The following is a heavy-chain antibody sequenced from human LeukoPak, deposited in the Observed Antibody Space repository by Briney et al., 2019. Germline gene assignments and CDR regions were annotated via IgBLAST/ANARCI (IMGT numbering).Heavy chain of an antibody. Sequence: LSCAXXGXXXDDYAMHWVRHAPGKGLEWVSGISWNSGSIVYADSVKGRFTISRDNAKNSLYLQMNSLRAEDMALYYCAKESIAAAGSFDYWGQGTLVTVSS. V-gene: IGHV3-9*03. CDR3: AKESIAAAGSFDY. CDR1: GXXXDDYA. CDR2: ISWNSGSI. J-gene: IGHJ4*02. D-gene: IGHD6-13*01.